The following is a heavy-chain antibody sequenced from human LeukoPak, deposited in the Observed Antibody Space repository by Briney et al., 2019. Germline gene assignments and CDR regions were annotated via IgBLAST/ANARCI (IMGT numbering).Heavy chain of an antibody. CDR1: GGSISSSSYY. Sequence: SETLSLTCTVSGGSISSSSYYWGWIRQPPGKGLEWIGSIYYSGSTYYNPSLKSRVTISVDTSKNQFSLKLSSVTAADTAVYYCARHKGGSTSCLDYWGQGTLVTVSS. CDR2: IYYSGST. V-gene: IGHV4-39*01. D-gene: IGHD2-2*01. CDR3: ARHKGGSTSCLDY. J-gene: IGHJ4*02.